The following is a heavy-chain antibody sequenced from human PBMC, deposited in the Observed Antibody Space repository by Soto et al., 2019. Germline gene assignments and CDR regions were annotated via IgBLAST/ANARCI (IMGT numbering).Heavy chain of an antibody. J-gene: IGHJ6*02. V-gene: IGHV3-73*02. CDR3: SSVKAGV. D-gene: IGHD6-13*01. CDR1: GFTFSDSP. CDR2: ISPKHHNYAT. Sequence: EVQLVESGGGLVQPGGSLKLSCAASGFTFSDSPIYWVRQVSGKGLEWVGSISPKHHNYATTYAGSVKGRFTISRDDSKNTAYLQMNSLKTEDTAVYCCSSVKAGVWGQGTTVIVSS.